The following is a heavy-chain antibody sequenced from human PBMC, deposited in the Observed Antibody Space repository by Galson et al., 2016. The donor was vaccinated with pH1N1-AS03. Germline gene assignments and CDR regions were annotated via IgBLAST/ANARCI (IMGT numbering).Heavy chain of an antibody. CDR1: GGSISSSDW. Sequence: SETLSLTCAVSGGSISSSDWWSWVRQPPGKGLEWIGEVYHTGSTNYNPSLQSRVIISVDKSKNQFSLNLTSVTAADTAVYYFARAGKERLWGIEVNWFDPWGQGTLVTVSS. CDR2: VYHTGST. D-gene: IGHD1-1*01. V-gene: IGHV4-4*02. J-gene: IGHJ5*02. CDR3: ARAGKERLWGIEVNWFDP.